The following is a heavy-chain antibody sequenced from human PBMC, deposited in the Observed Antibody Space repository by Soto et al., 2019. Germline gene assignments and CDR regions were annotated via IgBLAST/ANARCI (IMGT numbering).Heavy chain of an antibody. J-gene: IGHJ4*02. CDR3: AGLKYNISGYYIDY. CDR2: IEPTDSYT. Sequence: DSLKISCQGSGYSFTSYWISWVRQMPGKGLEWMGRIEPTDSYTKYSPSFQGHVAISADKSISTAYLQWSSLKASDTAMYYCAGLKYNISGYYIDYWGQGTLVTVSS. CDR1: GYSFTSYW. D-gene: IGHD3-22*01. V-gene: IGHV5-10-1*01.